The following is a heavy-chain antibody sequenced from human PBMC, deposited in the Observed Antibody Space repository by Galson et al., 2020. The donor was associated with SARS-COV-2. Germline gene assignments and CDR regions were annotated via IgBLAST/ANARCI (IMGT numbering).Heavy chain of an antibody. V-gene: IGHV3-66*01. Sequence: GGSLRLSCAVSGFPVSYNYMTWVRQAPGKGQEWVSHIYNDDTTYYADSVKGRFTSSRDNSKNTIYLQMNSLRAEDTAVYYCARGGDYPFGGLIARFDYWGQEPWSPSPQ. D-gene: IGHD3-16*02. CDR1: GFPVSYNY. J-gene: IGHJ4*01. CDR3: ARGGDYPFGGLIARFDY. CDR2: IYNDDTT.